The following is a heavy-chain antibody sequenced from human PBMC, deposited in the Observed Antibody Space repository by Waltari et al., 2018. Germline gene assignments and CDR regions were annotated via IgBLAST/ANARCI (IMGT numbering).Heavy chain of an antibody. D-gene: IGHD3-22*01. CDR2: IYHSGST. V-gene: IGHV4-38-2*02. J-gene: IGHJ4*02. Sequence: QVQLQESGPGLVKPSETLSLTCTVSGYSISSGYYWGWIRQPPGKGLEWIGSIYHSGSTYYNPSIKSRVTISVDTSKNQFSLKLSSVTAADTAVYYCARGVGTMIVVALDYWGQGTLVTVSS. CDR1: GYSISSGYY. CDR3: ARGVGTMIVVALDY.